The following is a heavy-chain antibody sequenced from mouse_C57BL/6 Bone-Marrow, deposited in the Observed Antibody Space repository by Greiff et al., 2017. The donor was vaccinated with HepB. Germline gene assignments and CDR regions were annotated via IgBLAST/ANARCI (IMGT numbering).Heavy chain of an antibody. Sequence: EVQVVESGGGLVQSGRSLRLSCATSGFTFSDFYMEWVRQAPGKGLEWIAASRNKANDYTTEYSASVKGRFIVSRDTSQSILYLQMNALRAEDTAIYYCARDEGNYGWFAYWGQGTLVTVSA. J-gene: IGHJ3*01. CDR1: GFTFSDFY. CDR3: ARDEGNYGWFAY. CDR2: SRNKANDYTT. V-gene: IGHV7-1*01. D-gene: IGHD2-1*01.